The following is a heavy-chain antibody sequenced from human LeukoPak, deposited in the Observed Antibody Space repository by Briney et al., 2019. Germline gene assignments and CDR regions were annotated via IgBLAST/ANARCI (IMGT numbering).Heavy chain of an antibody. V-gene: IGHV5-51*01. Sequence: GESLKISCKGSGYTFSSYWIGWVRQMPGKGLEWMGIIYPGDSDTRYSPSLQGQVTISVDTSIGTAYLQWSSLKASDTAIYYCARQNDFRLDYWGRGTLVTVSS. CDR1: GYTFSSYW. CDR2: IYPGDSDT. D-gene: IGHD3-3*01. J-gene: IGHJ4*02. CDR3: ARQNDFRLDY.